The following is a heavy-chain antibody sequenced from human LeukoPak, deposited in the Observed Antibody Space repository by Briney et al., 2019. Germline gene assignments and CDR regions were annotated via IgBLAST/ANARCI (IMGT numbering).Heavy chain of an antibody. CDR3: ARGVYHFWSGYLDAFDI. Sequence: ASVKVSCKASGYTFTSYYMHWVRQAPGQGLEWMGIINPSGGSTSYAQKFQGRVTMTRDTSTSTVYMELSSLRAEDTAVYYCARGVYHFWSGYLDAFDIWGQGTMVTVSS. CDR1: GYTFTSYY. CDR2: INPSGGST. D-gene: IGHD3-3*01. V-gene: IGHV1-46*01. J-gene: IGHJ3*02.